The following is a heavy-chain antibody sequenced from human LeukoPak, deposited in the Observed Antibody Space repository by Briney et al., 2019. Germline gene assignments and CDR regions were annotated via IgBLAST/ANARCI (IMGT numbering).Heavy chain of an antibody. CDR3: ARERIYFGSGGDLTDARLFYYYGMDV. J-gene: IGHJ6*02. CDR1: GGTFSSYA. Sequence: SVKVSCKASGGTFSSYAISWVRQAPGQGLEWMGGIIPIFGTANYAQKFQGRVTITADESTSTAYMELSSLRSEDTAVYYCARERIYFGSGGDLTDARLFYYYGMDVWGQGTTVTVSS. D-gene: IGHD3-10*01. V-gene: IGHV1-69*01. CDR2: IIPIFGTA.